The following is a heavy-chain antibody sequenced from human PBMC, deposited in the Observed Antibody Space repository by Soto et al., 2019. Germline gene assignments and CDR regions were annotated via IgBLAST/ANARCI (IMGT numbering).Heavy chain of an antibody. CDR3: ARDLSLPRKDLNWFDP. CDR2: ISGSGGDT. CDR1: GFTFSTYG. J-gene: IGHJ5*02. V-gene: IGHV3-21*04. Sequence: LSCAASGFTFSTYGLTWVRQAPGKGLEWVSDISGSGGDTNYADSVKGRFTISRDNAKNSLYLQMNSLRAEDTAVYYCARDLSLPRKDLNWFDPWGQGTLVTVSS. D-gene: IGHD1-26*01.